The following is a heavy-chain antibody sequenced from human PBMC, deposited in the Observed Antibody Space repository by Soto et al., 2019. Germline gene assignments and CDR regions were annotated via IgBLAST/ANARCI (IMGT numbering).Heavy chain of an antibody. V-gene: IGHV1-69*13. CDR1: AGTFSSYA. Sequence: GASVKVSCKASAGTFSSYAISGVRQAPGQGREWMGGIIPIFGTENYAQKFQGRVTMTADESTSTAYMGPSSLRFEDTAVYYCAREQDIVVVPAERNCFNPWGQGTLVTVSS. CDR2: IIPIFGTE. J-gene: IGHJ5*02. D-gene: IGHD2-2*01. CDR3: AREQDIVVVPAERNCFNP.